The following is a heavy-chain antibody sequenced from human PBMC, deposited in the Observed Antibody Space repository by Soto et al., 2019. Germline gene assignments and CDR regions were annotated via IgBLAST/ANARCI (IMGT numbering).Heavy chain of an antibody. CDR3: ARRHGDPSSAAGFDY. J-gene: IGHJ4*02. CDR2: IGTYSGRS. CDR1: GYIFTDFS. D-gene: IGHD2-15*01. V-gene: IGHV1-18*01. Sequence: QIQLVQCGAEVQRPGASVKVSCKASGYIFTDFSISWVRQAPGQGLEWIGWIGTYSGRSDSAQKVRGRLTMTTDTSTTTAYMDLRSLRFDDTAVYYCARRHGDPSSAAGFDYWGQGTLVSVSS.